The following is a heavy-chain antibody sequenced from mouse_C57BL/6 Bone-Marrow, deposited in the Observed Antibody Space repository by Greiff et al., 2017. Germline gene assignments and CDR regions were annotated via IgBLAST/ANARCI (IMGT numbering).Heavy chain of an antibody. CDR3: AREGNYPYYFDY. CDR1: GYSITSGYY. V-gene: IGHV3-6*01. CDR2: ISYDGSN. D-gene: IGHD2-1*01. Sequence: EVKLQESGPGLVKPSQSLSLTCSVTGYSITSGYYWNWLRQFPGNKLEWMGYISYDGSNNYNPSLKNRISITRDTSKNQFFLKLNSVTTEDTATYYCAREGNYPYYFDYWGQGTTLTVSS. J-gene: IGHJ2*01.